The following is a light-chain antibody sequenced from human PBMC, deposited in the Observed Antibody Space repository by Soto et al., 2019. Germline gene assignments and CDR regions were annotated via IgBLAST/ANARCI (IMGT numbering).Light chain of an antibody. Sequence: DIQMTQSPSSLSASVGYRVTITCRASQSISTYLNWYQQKPGKAPKLLIYAAYTLQSGVPSRFSGRGSGTDFTLTISSLQPEDFATYSCQQSYSSPRTFGQGTKVDIK. J-gene: IGKJ1*01. CDR1: QSISTY. V-gene: IGKV1-39*01. CDR2: AAY. CDR3: QQSYSSPRT.